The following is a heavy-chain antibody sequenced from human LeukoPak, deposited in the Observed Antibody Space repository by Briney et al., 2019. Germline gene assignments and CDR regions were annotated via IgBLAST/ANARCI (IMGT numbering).Heavy chain of an antibody. J-gene: IGHJ5*02. CDR3: ARGGYDFWSGSKNWFDP. CDR1: GGSISSYY. V-gene: IGHV4-59*01. Sequence: SETLSLTCTVSGGSISSYYWSWIRQPPGQELVWIGYIYYSGSTNYNPSLKSRVTISVDTSKNQFSLKLSSVTAADTAVYYCARGGYDFWSGSKNWFDPWGQGTLVTVSS. D-gene: IGHD3-3*01. CDR2: IYYSGST.